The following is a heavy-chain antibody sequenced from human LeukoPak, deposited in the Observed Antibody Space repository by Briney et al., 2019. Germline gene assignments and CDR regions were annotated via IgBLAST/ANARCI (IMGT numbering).Heavy chain of an antibody. CDR1: GFTFSSYS. D-gene: IGHD4-17*01. CDR3: ARTHDYGDYEGDY. Sequence: GGSLRLSCAASGFTFSSYSMNWVRQAPGKGLEWVSSISSSSSYIYCADSVKGRFTISRDNAKNSLYLQMNSLRAEDTAVYYCARTHDYGDYEGDYWGQGTLVTVSS. CDR2: ISSSSSYI. J-gene: IGHJ4*02. V-gene: IGHV3-21*01.